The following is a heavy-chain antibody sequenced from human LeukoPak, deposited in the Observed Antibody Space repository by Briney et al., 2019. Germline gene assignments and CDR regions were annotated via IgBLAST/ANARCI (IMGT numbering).Heavy chain of an antibody. Sequence: SGGSLRLSCAASGFTFSSYSMNWVRQAPGKGLEWVSSISSSSSYIYYADSVKGRFTISRDNAKNSLYLQMNSLRAEDTAVYYRASQVCSGGSCYHPSVDYWGQGTLVTVSS. V-gene: IGHV3-21*01. J-gene: IGHJ4*02. CDR2: ISSSSSYI. D-gene: IGHD2-15*01. CDR1: GFTFSSYS. CDR3: ASQVCSGGSCYHPSVDY.